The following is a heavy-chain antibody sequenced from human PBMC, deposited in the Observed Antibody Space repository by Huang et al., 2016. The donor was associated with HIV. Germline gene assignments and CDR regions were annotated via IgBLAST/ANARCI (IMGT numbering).Heavy chain of an antibody. Sequence: EVQLVESGGGLVKPGGSLRLSCVVSGFTFSDAWMSWVRQAPGKGLEWVGRIKSKADGGTIEYGAPVKDRFTISRDDSKNTLYLQMNSLRTEDTALYHCTTGPSIFGVVNSGWGQGTLVTVSS. J-gene: IGHJ4*02. CDR3: TTGPSIFGVVNSG. D-gene: IGHD3-3*01. CDR2: IKSKADGGTI. V-gene: IGHV3-15*01. CDR1: GFTFSDAW.